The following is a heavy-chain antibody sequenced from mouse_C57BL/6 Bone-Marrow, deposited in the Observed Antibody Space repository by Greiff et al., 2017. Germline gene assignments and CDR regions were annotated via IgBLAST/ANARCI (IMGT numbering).Heavy chain of an antibody. D-gene: IGHD1-1*01. CDR3: TRDRDYYGSSSTWFAY. CDR1: GFTFSSYA. CDR2: ISSGGDYI. J-gene: IGHJ3*01. V-gene: IGHV5-9-1*02. Sequence: EVKLMESGEGLVKPGGSLKLSCAASGFTFSSYAMSWVRQTPEKRLEWVAYISSGGDYIYYADTVKGRFTISRDNARNTLYLQMSSLKSEDTAMYYCTRDRDYYGSSSTWFAYWGQGTLVTVSA.